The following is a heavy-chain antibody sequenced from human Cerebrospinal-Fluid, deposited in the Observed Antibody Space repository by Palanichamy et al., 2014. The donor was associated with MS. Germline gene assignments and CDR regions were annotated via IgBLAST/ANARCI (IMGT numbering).Heavy chain of an antibody. J-gene: IGHJ3*02. Sequence: QVHLQQWGAGLLKPSETLSLTCAVYGGAFSGFYWNWIRQSPGKGLEWIGEINHSGNTKYNPSLKSRVTISVDKSKNQFSLNLSSVSAADTAAYYCASKGQRGYSGYVREEAFDIWGRGTVVTVSS. D-gene: IGHD5-12*01. CDR3: ASKGQRGYSGYVREEAFDI. CDR2: INHSGNT. CDR1: GGAFSGFY. V-gene: IGHV4-34*02.